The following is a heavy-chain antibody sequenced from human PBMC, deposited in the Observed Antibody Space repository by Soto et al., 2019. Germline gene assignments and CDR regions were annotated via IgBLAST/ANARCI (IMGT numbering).Heavy chain of an antibody. J-gene: IGHJ6*02. CDR1: GFTFSNYG. V-gene: IGHV3-30*18. D-gene: IGHD2-8*01. CDR2: ISYDGSNK. CDR3: AKDVILWTNYYYYGMDV. Sequence: QVQLVESGGGVVQPGRSLRLSCAASGFTFSNYGMHWVRQAPGKGLEWVAVISYDGSNKYYADSVKGRFTVSRDNSKNTLYLQMNSLRTEDMAVYYCAKDVILWTNYYYYGMDVWGQGTTVTVSS.